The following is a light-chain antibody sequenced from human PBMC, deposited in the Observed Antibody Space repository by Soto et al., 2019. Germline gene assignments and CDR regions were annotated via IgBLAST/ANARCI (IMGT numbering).Light chain of an antibody. V-gene: IGKV1-39*01. Sequence: DIQMTQSPSTLSASVGDRVTSTCRASQSISSYLNWYQQKPGKAPKLLIYAASSLQSGVPSRFSGSGSGTDFTLTISSLQPEDFATYYCQQSYSTPPTFGQGTMVDIK. CDR1: QSISSY. J-gene: IGKJ1*01. CDR2: AAS. CDR3: QQSYSTPPT.